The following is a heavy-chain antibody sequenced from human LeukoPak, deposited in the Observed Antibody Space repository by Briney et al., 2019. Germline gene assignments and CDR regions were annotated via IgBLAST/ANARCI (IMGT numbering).Heavy chain of an antibody. CDR2: ISGSGGST. V-gene: IGHV3-23*01. J-gene: IGHJ4*02. Sequence: PGGSLRPSCAASGFTFSSYSMNWVRQAPGKGLGWVSAISGSGGSTYYADSVKGRFTISRDNSKNTLYLQMNSLRAEDTAVYYCAKDESVVAYYSSSWYPYFDYWGQGTLVTVSS. CDR1: GFTFSSYS. CDR3: AKDESVVAYYSSSWYPYFDY. D-gene: IGHD6-13*01.